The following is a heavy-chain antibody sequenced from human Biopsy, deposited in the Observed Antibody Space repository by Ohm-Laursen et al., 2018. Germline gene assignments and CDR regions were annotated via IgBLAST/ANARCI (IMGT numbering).Heavy chain of an antibody. CDR3: ARELGNGMDV. J-gene: IGHJ6*02. CDR1: GFTFYSFA. Sequence: SLRLSCAASGFTFYSFAMSWIRQAPGKGLEWVSFITNTGRTVYADSVKGRFTISRDNADNSLHLQMKSLRAEDTAVYYCARELGNGMDVWGQGTPVTVSS. V-gene: IGHV3-11*01. CDR2: ITNTGRTV.